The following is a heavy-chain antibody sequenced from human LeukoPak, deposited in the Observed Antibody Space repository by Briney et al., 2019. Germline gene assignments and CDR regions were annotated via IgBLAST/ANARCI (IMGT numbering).Heavy chain of an antibody. V-gene: IGHV4-59*08. CDR3: ARRPDSYGHYYFDY. J-gene: IGHJ4*02. CDR2: IYYSGST. D-gene: IGHD5-18*01. CDR1: GGSISSYY. Sequence: SETLSLTCTVSGGSISSYYWSWIRQPPGKGLEWIGYIYYSGSTNYNPSLKSRGTISVATSTNHSPLQLSSVPAADTAVYYCARRPDSYGHYYFDYWGQGTLVTVSS.